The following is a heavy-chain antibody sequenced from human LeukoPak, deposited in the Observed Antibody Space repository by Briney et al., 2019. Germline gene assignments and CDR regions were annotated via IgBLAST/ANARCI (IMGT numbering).Heavy chain of an antibody. CDR1: GFTFSSYA. Sequence: PEGSLRLSCAASGFTFSSYAMHWVRQAPGKGLEWVAVISYDGSNKYYADSVKGRFTISRDNSKNTLYLQMNSLRAEDTAVYYCARSNRRDSSEWDYWGQGTLVTVSS. J-gene: IGHJ4*02. CDR2: ISYDGSNK. V-gene: IGHV3-30-3*01. D-gene: IGHD3-22*01. CDR3: ARSNRRDSSEWDY.